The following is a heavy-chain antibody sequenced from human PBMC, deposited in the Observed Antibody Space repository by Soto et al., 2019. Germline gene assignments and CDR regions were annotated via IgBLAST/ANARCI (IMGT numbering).Heavy chain of an antibody. Sequence: PGGSLRLPCSAFGIHFSSYSMHLVRQAPGKGLEYVSAISSNGGSTYYADSVKGRFTISRDNSKNTLYLQMSSLRAEDTAVYYCVKGDGSGTSDAFDIWGQGTMVTVSS. V-gene: IGHV3-64D*06. CDR3: VKGDGSGTSDAFDI. D-gene: IGHD3-10*01. CDR2: ISSNGGST. J-gene: IGHJ3*02. CDR1: GIHFSSYS.